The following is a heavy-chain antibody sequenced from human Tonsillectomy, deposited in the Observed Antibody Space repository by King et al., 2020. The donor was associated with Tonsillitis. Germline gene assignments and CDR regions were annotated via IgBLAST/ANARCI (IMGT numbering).Heavy chain of an antibody. CDR2: FHYSGST. J-gene: IGHJ5*02. V-gene: IGHV4-39*01. CDR3: ARLPTGYPNWFDP. CDR1: GGSISISSYS. Sequence: QLQESGPGLVKPSETLSLTCTVSGGSISISSYSWGWIRQPPGKGPEWIATFHYSGSTYYNPSLNSRATLSLDTSKNQFSLKLTSVTAADTAGYYCARLPTGYPNWFDPWGQGTLVTVSS. D-gene: IGHD3-9*01.